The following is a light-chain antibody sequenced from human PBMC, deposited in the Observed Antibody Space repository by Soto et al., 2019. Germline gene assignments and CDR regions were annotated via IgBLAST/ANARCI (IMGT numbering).Light chain of an antibody. V-gene: IGKV3-15*01. CDR3: HLYQCWLST. Sequence: EIVMTQSPVALSVSPGERAALSCRASQSVGRNFAWYHQRPCQAPGVLLYAPSTWATGVPARFSGSGSGTSVTLTISSLQSEDFPFDYCHLYQCWLSTVGQGTRVEVK. J-gene: IGKJ2*01. CDR2: APS. CDR1: QSVGRN.